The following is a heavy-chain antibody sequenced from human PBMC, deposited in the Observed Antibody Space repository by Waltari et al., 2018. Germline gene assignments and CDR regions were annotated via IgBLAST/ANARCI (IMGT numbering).Heavy chain of an antibody. D-gene: IGHD2-21*01. CDR2: IKQDGSEK. CDR3: ASPLAYCGGDCYSKGGY. J-gene: IGHJ4*02. V-gene: IGHV3-7*01. Sequence: EVQLVESGGGLVQPGGSLRLSCAASGFTFSSYWMSWVRQAPGKGLEWVANIKQDGSEKYYVASVKGRFTISRDNAKNSLYLQMNSLRAEDTAVYYCASPLAYCGGDCYSKGGYWGQGTLVTVSS. CDR1: GFTFSSYW.